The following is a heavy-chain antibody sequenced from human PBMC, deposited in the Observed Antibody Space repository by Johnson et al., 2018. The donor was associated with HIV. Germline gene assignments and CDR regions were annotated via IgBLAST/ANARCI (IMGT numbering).Heavy chain of an antibody. CDR2: IYSGGST. CDR3: AKDLGDFWSGYYFDI. D-gene: IGHD3-3*01. V-gene: IGHV3-66*01. CDR1: GFTISSNY. J-gene: IGHJ3*02. Sequence: EVQLVESGGGLVQPGGSLRLSCAASGFTISSNYMSWVRQAPGKGLEWVSLIYSGGSTYYADSVKGRFTISRDNSKNTLYLQMNSLRAEDTAVYYCAKDLGDFWSGYYFDIWGQGTMVTVSS.